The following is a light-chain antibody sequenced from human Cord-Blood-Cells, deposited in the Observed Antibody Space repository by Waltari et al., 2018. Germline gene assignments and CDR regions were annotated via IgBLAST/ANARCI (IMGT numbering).Light chain of an antibody. Sequence: DLQLTHSPSSLSASVGDRVTLTCRASQIISTYINWYQQKPGNAPTLLIYAAASLQSGVSSRFIGSGSGADFTLTISRLQPEDFATYYYQQSYSTPPFTFGPGTKVEIK. CDR2: AAA. CDR3: QQSYSTPPFT. V-gene: IGKV1-39*01. J-gene: IGKJ3*01. CDR1: QIISTY.